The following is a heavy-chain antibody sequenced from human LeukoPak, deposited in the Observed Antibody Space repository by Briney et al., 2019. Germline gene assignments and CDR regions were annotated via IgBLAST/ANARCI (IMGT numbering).Heavy chain of an antibody. Sequence: PETLSLTCAVSGGSISSSNWWSWVRQPPGKGLEWIGEIYHSGSTNYNPSLKSRVTISVDKSKNQFSLKLSSVTAADTAVYYCASQPGGSGWPQNLDYWGQGTLVTVSS. CDR1: GGSISSSNW. J-gene: IGHJ4*02. V-gene: IGHV4-4*03. CDR2: IYHSGST. CDR3: ASQPGGSGWPQNLDY. D-gene: IGHD6-19*01.